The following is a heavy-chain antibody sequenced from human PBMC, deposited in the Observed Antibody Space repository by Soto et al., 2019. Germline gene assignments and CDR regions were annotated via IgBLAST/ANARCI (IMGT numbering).Heavy chain of an antibody. D-gene: IGHD3-22*01. CDR1: GFSLSKYS. CDR3: AKGLYYYDSSGYRVFDY. Sequence: RLSCAVSGFSLSKYSMNWVRQAPGKGLEWLSSINSRGEAYYADSVKGRFTISRDNAENSVSLQRNSLRAEDTAVYYCAKGLYYYDSSGYRVFDYWGQGALVTVSS. V-gene: IGHV3-21*04. J-gene: IGHJ4*02. CDR2: INSRGEA.